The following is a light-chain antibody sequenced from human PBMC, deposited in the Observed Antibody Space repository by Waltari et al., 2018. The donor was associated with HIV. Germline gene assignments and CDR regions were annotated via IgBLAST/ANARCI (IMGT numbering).Light chain of an antibody. CDR3: CAYAGSTTYVI. Sequence: QSALTQPASVSGSPGQSITISCTGPSSDVGGHTLFSWYQQHPGKAPKLMIYEFSKRPSGVSNRFSGSKSGNTASLTISGLQAEDEADYYCCAYAGSTTYVIFGGGTKLTVL. CDR1: SSDVGGHTL. CDR2: EFS. V-gene: IGLV2-23*02. J-gene: IGLJ2*01.